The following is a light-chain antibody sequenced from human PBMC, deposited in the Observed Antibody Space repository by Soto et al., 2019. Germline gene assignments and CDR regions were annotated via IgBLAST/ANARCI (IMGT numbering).Light chain of an antibody. CDR1: QTIYTN. Sequence: EIVMTQSPATLSVSPGDRATLSCRASQTIYTNLAWYQQIPGQSPRLLIYGASTRLPGIPARFSGSGSGTEFTLTIDSLQSEDFAVYYCQHYNSWPIIFGGGTKVEIK. J-gene: IGKJ4*01. V-gene: IGKV3-15*01. CDR3: QHYNSWPII. CDR2: GAS.